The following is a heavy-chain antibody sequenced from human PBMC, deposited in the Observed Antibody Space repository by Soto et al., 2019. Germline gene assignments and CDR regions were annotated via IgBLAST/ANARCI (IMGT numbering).Heavy chain of an antibody. J-gene: IGHJ4*02. CDR3: ARQIYDSDTGPNFQYYFDS. CDR2: IDPSDSQT. D-gene: IGHD3-22*01. Sequence: WESLTISCTWSGHSFSGYWITWVRQKPGKGLEWMGRIDPSDSQTYYSPSFRGHVTISVTKSITTVFLQWSSLRASDTAMYYCARQIYDSDTGPNFQYYFDSWGQGTPVTVSS. V-gene: IGHV5-10-1*01. CDR1: GHSFSGYW.